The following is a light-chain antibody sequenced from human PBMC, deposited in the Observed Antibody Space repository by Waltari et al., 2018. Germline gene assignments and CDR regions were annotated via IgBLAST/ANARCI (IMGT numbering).Light chain of an antibody. J-gene: IGLJ2*01. CDR2: YDS. Sequence: SYVMTQTPSLSVAPGKTARITGGGNNIGDKSVRWSQKKPGQAPVLVIYYDSDRPSDIPERFSGSNSGNRATLTISRVEAGDEADYYCQVWDSSSDHHVVFGGGTKLTVL. V-gene: IGLV3-21*01. CDR1: NIGDKS. CDR3: QVWDSSSDHHVV.